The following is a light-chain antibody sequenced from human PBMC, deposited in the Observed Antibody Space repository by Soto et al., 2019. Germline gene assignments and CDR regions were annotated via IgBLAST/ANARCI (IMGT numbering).Light chain of an antibody. CDR3: QQLNSYPRSIT. CDR1: QGISSY. J-gene: IGKJ5*01. Sequence: DFQLTQSPSFLSASVGDRVTITCRASQGISSYLAWYQQKPGKAPKLLIYAASTLQSGVPSRFSGSGSGTEFTLTISSLQPEDFATYYCQQLNSYPRSITFGQGTRLEIK. V-gene: IGKV1-9*01. CDR2: AAS.